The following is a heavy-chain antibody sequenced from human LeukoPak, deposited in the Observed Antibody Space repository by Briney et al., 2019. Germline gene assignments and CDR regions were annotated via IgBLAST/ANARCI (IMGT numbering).Heavy chain of an antibody. Sequence: GGSLRLSCAASGGTFSSYARSWVRQPPGKGLEWVSAISGSGGSTYYADSVKGPFTISRDSSKNTLSLQMNSLRAEDTAVYYCAKAFFRSGSYSVFDYWGQGTLVTVSS. D-gene: IGHD3-10*01. CDR3: AKAFFRSGSYSVFDY. CDR2: ISGSGGST. V-gene: IGHV3-23*01. J-gene: IGHJ4*02. CDR1: GGTFSSYA.